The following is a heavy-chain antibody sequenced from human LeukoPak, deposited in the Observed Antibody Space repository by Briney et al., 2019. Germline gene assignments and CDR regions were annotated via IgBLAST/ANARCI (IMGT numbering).Heavy chain of an antibody. CDR2: IWYDGSNK. CDR1: GFTFSTYG. Sequence: PGGSLRLSCAASGFTFSTYGIHWVRQAPGKGLEWVAVIWYDGSNKYYADSVKGRFTISRDNSKNTLYLQMNSLRAEDTAVYYCTRDVDHYFDYWGQGTLVTVSS. V-gene: IGHV3-33*01. CDR3: TRDVDHYFDY. J-gene: IGHJ4*02.